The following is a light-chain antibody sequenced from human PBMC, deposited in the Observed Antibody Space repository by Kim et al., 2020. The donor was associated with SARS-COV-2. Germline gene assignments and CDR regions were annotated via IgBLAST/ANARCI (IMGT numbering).Light chain of an antibody. CDR3: QQRSNWPRNT. CDR1: QSVRDY. V-gene: IGKV3-11*01. CDR2: YAS. Sequence: SPGETATLSCRASQSVRDYLAWYQQKPGQAPRLLIYYASYRATGSPARFSGSGSGTDFTLTISSLEDQDSAVYYCQQRSNWPRNTFGQGTRLEIK. J-gene: IGKJ5*01.